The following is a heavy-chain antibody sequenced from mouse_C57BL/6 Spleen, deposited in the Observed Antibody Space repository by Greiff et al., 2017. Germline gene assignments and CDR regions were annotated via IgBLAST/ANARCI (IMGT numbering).Heavy chain of an antibody. D-gene: IGHD2-3*01. Sequence: QVQLKESGPELVKPGASVKISCKASGYAFSSSWMNWVKQRPGKGLEWIGRIYPGDGDTNYNGKFKGKATLTADKSSSTAYMQLSSLTSEDSAVYFCARSDGMGVAMDYWGQGTSVTVSS. CDR3: ARSDGMGVAMDY. V-gene: IGHV1-82*01. CDR2: IYPGDGDT. CDR1: GYAFSSSW. J-gene: IGHJ4*01.